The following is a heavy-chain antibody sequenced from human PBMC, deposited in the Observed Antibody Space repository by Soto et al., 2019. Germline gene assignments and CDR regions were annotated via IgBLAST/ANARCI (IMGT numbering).Heavy chain of an antibody. Sequence: QVQLQESGPGLVKPSETLSLTCTVSGGSISSYYWSWIRQPPGKALAWIGYIYYSGSTNYNPSLKSRGTISADASENGFSLQLSCVTAADMAVYYCAREDGDYSGDYYGMDVWGQGTTVTVSS. CDR3: AREDGDYSGDYYGMDV. CDR1: GGSISSYY. V-gene: IGHV4-59*01. CDR2: IYYSGST. J-gene: IGHJ6*02. D-gene: IGHD4-17*01.